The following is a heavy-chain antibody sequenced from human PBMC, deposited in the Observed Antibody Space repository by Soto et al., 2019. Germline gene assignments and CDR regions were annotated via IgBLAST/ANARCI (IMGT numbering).Heavy chain of an antibody. CDR2: IYYSGST. V-gene: IGHV4-59*01. CDR1: GGSISSYY. J-gene: IGHJ4*02. Sequence: SETLSLTCIVSGGSISSYYWSWIRQPPGKGLEWIGYIYYSGSTNYNPSLKSRVTISVDTSKNQFSLKLSSVTAADTAVYYCGGDDGYSSSLYFFAYLGQGTLVTVSS. D-gene: IGHD6-13*01. CDR3: GGDDGYSSSLYFFAY.